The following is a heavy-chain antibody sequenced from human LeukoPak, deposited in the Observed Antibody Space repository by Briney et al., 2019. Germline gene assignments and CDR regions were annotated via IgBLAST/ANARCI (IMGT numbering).Heavy chain of an antibody. J-gene: IGHJ4*02. CDR2: INPNSGGT. CDR1: GYTFTSYG. D-gene: IGHD1-1*01. CDR3: ARDSTGTARLDY. V-gene: IGHV1-2*04. Sequence: ASVKVSCKASGYTFTSYGISWVRQAPGQGLEWMGWINPNSGGTNYAQKFQGWVTMTRDTSISTAYMELSRLRSDDTAVYYCARDSTGTARLDYWGQGTLVTVSS.